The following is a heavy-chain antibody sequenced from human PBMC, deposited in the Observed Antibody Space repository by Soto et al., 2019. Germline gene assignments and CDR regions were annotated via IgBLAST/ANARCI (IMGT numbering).Heavy chain of an antibody. CDR2: IYYSGST. J-gene: IGHJ4*02. CDR1: GGSISSGGYY. CDR3: ARLRITMVRGVDY. Sequence: PSETLSLTCTVSGGSISSGGYYWSWIRQHPGKGLEWIGYIYYSGSTYYNPSLKSRVTISVDTSKNQFSLKLSSVTAADTAVYYCARLRITMVRGVDYWGQETLVTVSS. D-gene: IGHD3-10*01. V-gene: IGHV4-31*03.